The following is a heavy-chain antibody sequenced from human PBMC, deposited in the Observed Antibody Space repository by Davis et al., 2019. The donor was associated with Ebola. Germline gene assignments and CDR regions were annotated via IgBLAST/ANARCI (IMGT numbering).Heavy chain of an antibody. J-gene: IGHJ3*02. CDR1: GGSISSYY. Sequence: PSETLSLTCTVSGGSISSYYWSWIRQPPGKGLEWIGYIYYSGSTNYNPSLKSRVTISVDTSKNQFSLKLSSVTAADTAVYYCASTNWYGSGSPRTFDIWGQGTMVTVSS. CDR3: ASTNWYGSGSPRTFDI. V-gene: IGHV4-59*01. CDR2: IYYSGST. D-gene: IGHD3-10*01.